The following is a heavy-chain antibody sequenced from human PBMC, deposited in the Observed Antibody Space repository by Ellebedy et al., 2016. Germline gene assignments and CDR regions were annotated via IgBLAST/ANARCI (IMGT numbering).Heavy chain of an antibody. Sequence: ASVKVSCKVSGYTLTELSMHWVRQAPGKGLEWMGGFDPEYGETIYAQKFHGRVTMTEDTSTDTAYMELSSLRSEDTAGYYGASIRRITMVRGVFSNWFDPWGQGTLVTVSS. D-gene: IGHD3-10*01. J-gene: IGHJ5*02. CDR2: FDPEYGET. CDR3: ASIRRITMVRGVFSNWFDP. CDR1: GYTLTELS. V-gene: IGHV1-24*01.